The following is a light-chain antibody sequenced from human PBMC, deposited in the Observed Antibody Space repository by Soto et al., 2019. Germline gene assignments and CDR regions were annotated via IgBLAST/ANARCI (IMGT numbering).Light chain of an antibody. J-gene: IGKJ5*01. Sequence: DIQMTQSPSNLCAYIAHGVTITGRASQSSTSWLAWYQQKPGKAPKLLIYDASSLESGVPSRFSGSGSGTEFTLTISSLQPEDVATYYCQQYNSYSIPFGQGTRLEIK. V-gene: IGKV1-5*01. CDR1: QSSTSW. CDR2: DAS. CDR3: QQYNSYSIP.